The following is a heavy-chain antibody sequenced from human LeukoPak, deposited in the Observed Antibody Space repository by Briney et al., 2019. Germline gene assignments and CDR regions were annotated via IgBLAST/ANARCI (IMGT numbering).Heavy chain of an antibody. CDR1: GFTFSSYS. Sequence: SGGSLRLSCAASGFTFSSYSMNWVRQAPGKGLEWVSSISTSSSYIYYADSVKGRFTISRDNAKNSLYLQMNSLRAEDPAVYYCARVRYCSSTSCYVRGYYYYGMDLWGKGTTVTVFS. CDR3: ARVRYCSSTSCYVRGYYYYGMDL. D-gene: IGHD2-2*01. CDR2: ISTSSSYI. V-gene: IGHV3-21*01. J-gene: IGHJ6*04.